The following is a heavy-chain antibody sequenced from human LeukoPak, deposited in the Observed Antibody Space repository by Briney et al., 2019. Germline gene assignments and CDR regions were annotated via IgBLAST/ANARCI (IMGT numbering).Heavy chain of an antibody. CDR1: GGSLSSHY. CDR2: IYYSGSA. D-gene: IGHD3-10*01. V-gene: IGHV4-59*08. CDR3: ARRTYAPGSFSQTFDY. Sequence: SDTLSLTCTVSGGSLSSHYWGWIRQPPGKGLEWIGNIYYSGSANYSPPLKSRVTLSVDTSKNQFSLRLSSVTAADTAVYYCARRTYAPGSFSQTFDYWGQGILVTVSS. J-gene: IGHJ4*02.